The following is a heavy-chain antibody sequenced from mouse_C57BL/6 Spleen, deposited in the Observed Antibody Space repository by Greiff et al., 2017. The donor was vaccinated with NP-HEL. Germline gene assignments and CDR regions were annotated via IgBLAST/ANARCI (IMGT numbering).Heavy chain of an antibody. CDR3: ARGPYDYDGAWFAD. CDR1: GYTFTSYW. J-gene: IGHJ3*01. V-gene: IGHV1-53*01. D-gene: IGHD2-4*01. CDR2: INPSNGGT. Sequence: QVQLQQPGTELVKPGASVKLSCKASGYTFTSYWMHWVKQRPGQGLEWIGNINPSNGGTNYNEKFKSKATLTVDKSSSTAYMQLSSLTSEDSAVYYCARGPYDYDGAWFADWGQGTLVTVSA.